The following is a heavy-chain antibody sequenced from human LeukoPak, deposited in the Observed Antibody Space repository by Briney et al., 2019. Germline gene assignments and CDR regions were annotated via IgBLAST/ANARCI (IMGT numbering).Heavy chain of an antibody. CDR2: ISSGGGVT. Sequence: GGSLRLSCAASGFTFNNYAMSWVRQAPGKGLEWVSAISSGGGVTYYADSVKGRFTVSRDNSNKKVFLQMNSLRADDTAVYYCAKAGWYSAKTYATYDDAYDISGRGTMVTVSS. J-gene: IGHJ3*02. CDR3: AKAGWYSAKTYATYDDAYDI. CDR1: GFTFNNYA. V-gene: IGHV3-23*01. D-gene: IGHD1-26*01.